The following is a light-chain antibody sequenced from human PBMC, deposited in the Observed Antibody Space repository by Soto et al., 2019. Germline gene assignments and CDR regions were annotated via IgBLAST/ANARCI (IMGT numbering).Light chain of an antibody. CDR2: DVN. CDR1: SSDIGGYNY. J-gene: IGLJ1*01. V-gene: IGLV2-8*01. CDR3: SSHAGNNNPFV. Sequence: QSALTQPPSASGSPGQSVTISCTGTSSDIGGYNYVSWYQQHPGKAPKVMIYDVNKRPSGVPDRFSGSKSVNTASLTVSGLQAEDEADYYCSSHAGNNNPFVFGTGTKLTVL.